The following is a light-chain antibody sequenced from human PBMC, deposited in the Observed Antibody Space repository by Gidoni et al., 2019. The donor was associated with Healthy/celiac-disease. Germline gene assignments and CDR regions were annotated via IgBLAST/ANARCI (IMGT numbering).Light chain of an antibody. Sequence: DIQMIQSPPSLSASVGDRVTITCQASQDSSNYLNWYQQKPAKAPKLLIYDASNVETRVPSRFSGSGSRTDITFTISRLQPEDIATYYWQQYDNLPITFGQGTRLEIK. J-gene: IGKJ5*01. CDR2: DAS. CDR1: QDSSNY. V-gene: IGKV1-33*01. CDR3: QQYDNLPIT.